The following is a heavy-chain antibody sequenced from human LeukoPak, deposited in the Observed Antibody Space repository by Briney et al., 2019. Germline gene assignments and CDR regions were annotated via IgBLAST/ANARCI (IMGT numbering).Heavy chain of an antibody. J-gene: IGHJ4*02. CDR3: AKDALPLRLGSSSDY. V-gene: IGHV3-23*01. CDR1: GFTFSSYA. CDR2: ISGSGGST. Sequence: PGGSLRLSCAASGFTFSSYAMSWVRQAPGKGLEWVSAISGSGGSTYYADAVKGRFTISRDNSKNTLYLQMNSLRAEDTAVYYCAKDALPLRLGSSSDYWGQGTLVTVSS. D-gene: IGHD6-13*01.